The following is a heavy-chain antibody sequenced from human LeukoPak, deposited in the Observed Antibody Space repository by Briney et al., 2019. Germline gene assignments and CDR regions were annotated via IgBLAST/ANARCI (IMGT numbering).Heavy chain of an antibody. CDR1: GFTFSSYW. CDR3: ARDRGDYYYGLDV. J-gene: IGHJ6*02. CDR2: IKQDGSEK. D-gene: IGHD2-15*01. Sequence: PGGSLRLSCAASGFTFSSYWMSWVRQAPGKGLEWVANIKQDGSEKYYVDSVKGRFTISRDTAKNSLYLQMNSLRAEDTAVYYCARDRGDYYYGLDVWGQGTTVTVSS. V-gene: IGHV3-7*03.